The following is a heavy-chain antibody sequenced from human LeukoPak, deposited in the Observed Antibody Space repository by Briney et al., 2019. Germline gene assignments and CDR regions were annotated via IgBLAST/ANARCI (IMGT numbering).Heavy chain of an antibody. CDR3: AKDREPKTFDY. J-gene: IGHJ4*02. V-gene: IGHV3-30*18. Sequence: PGRSLRLSCAASGFTFSSYGMHWVRQAPGKGLEWVAVISYDGGNKYYADSVKGRFTISRDNSKNTLYLQMNSLRAEDTAVYYCAKDREPKTFDYWGQGTLVTVSS. D-gene: IGHD1-14*01. CDR2: ISYDGGNK. CDR1: GFTFSSYG.